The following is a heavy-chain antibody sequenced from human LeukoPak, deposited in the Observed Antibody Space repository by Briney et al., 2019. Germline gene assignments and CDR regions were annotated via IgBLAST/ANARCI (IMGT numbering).Heavy chain of an antibody. CDR1: GYTFTNYD. CDR2: MNPNTGNT. J-gene: IGHJ4*02. Sequence: ASVEVSCKASGYTFTNYDINWVRQATGQGLEWMGWMNPNTGNTGYAQKFQGRVTLTRSTSISTAYMELSSLRSEDTAVYYCARTWINTGYFDYWGQGTLVTVSS. D-gene: IGHD5-12*01. CDR3: ARTWINTGYFDY. V-gene: IGHV1-8*03.